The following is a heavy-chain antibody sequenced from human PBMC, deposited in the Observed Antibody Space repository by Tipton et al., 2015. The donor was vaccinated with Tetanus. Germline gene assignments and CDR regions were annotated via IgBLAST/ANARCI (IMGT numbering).Heavy chain of an antibody. CDR2: IYYDGSDK. D-gene: IGHD2-15*01. Sequence: SLRLSCAASGFTFSSYGMHWVRQAPGKGLEWVAVIYYDGSDKYYADSVKGRFTISRDNSKNTLYLQMNSLRAEDTAVYFCARAYGDCRGGTCSYAGGDWFDPWGQVTLVTVSS. J-gene: IGHJ5*02. CDR3: ARAYGDCRGGTCSYAGGDWFDP. V-gene: IGHV3-33*01. CDR1: GFTFSSYG.